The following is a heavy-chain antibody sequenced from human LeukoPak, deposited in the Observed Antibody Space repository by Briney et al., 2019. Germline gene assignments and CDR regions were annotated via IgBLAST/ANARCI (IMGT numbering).Heavy chain of an antibody. Sequence: SETLSLTCTVSGGSISSSSYYWGWIRQPPGKGLEWIGSIYYSGSTYYNPSLKSRVTISVDTSKDQFSLKLSSVTAADTAVYYCARGNAYDYRPWFDPWGQGTLVTVSS. D-gene: IGHD4-11*01. CDR2: IYYSGST. J-gene: IGHJ5*02. CDR3: ARGNAYDYRPWFDP. CDR1: GGSISSSSYY. V-gene: IGHV4-39*07.